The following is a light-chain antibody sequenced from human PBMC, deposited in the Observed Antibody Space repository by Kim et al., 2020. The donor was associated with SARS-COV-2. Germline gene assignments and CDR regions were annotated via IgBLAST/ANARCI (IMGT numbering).Light chain of an antibody. J-gene: IGLJ2*01. Sequence: PGMTVTLTFGSGAGALTNDHSPFWIQQKPGQAPRTLIFDISDKHSWTPARFSGSLLGGKAALTLSGAQPEDEADYSCLLSSPASRIFGGGTKVTVL. CDR3: LLSSPASRI. CDR2: DIS. V-gene: IGLV7-46*01. CDR1: AGALTNDHS.